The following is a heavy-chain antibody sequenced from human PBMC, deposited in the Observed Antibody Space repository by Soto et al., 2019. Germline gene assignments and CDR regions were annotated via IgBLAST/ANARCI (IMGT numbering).Heavy chain of an antibody. V-gene: IGHV3-74*01. Sequence: PGGSLRLSCAASGFNFSNHWMHWVRQRPAEGLVWVSRITSDGKSKAYAESVKGRFAISRDNAKNTLYLQMNGLTAKDTAVYYCARESGDWPLNWFDPWGQGTLVTVSS. CDR2: ITSDGKSK. D-gene: IGHD2-21*02. CDR1: GFNFSNHW. J-gene: IGHJ5*02. CDR3: ARESGDWPLNWFDP.